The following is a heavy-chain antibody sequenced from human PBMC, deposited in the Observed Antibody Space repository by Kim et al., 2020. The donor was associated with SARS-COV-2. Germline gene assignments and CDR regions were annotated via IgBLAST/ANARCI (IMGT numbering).Heavy chain of an antibody. J-gene: IGHJ4*02. CDR2: SN. V-gene: IGHV4-34*13. D-gene: IGHD3-22*01. CDR3: ARGVITTGFDY. Sequence: SNNYNHAAKSRVTISIETSKNHLSLKLTSVTAADTAVYYCARGVITTGFDYWGQGTLVTVSS.